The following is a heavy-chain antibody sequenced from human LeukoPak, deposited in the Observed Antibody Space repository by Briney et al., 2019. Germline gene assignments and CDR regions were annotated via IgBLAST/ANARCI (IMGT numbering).Heavy chain of an antibody. J-gene: IGHJ4*02. CDR3: ARGGPHYYFDY. CDR2: INHSGST. Sequence: PSETLSLTCAVYGGSFSGYYWSWIRQPPGKGLEWIGEINHSGSTNYNPSLKSRVTISVDTSKNQFSLKLSSVTAADTAVYYCARGGPHYYFDYWGQGTLVTVSS. CDR1: GGSFSGYY. V-gene: IGHV4-34*01.